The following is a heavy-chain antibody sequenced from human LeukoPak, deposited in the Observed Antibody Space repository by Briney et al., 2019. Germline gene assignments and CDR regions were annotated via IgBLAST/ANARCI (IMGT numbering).Heavy chain of an antibody. CDR2: IYYSGST. D-gene: IGHD4-17*01. CDR3: ARDYGDYPLLGGFDP. J-gene: IGHJ5*02. V-gene: IGHV4-30-4*01. Sequence: LRLSCAASGFTFSAFYMSWIRQPPGKGLEWIGYIYYSGSTYYNPSLKSRVTISVDTPKNQFSLKLSSVTAADTAVYYCARDYGDYPLLGGFDPWGQGTLVTVSS. CDR1: GFTFSAFY.